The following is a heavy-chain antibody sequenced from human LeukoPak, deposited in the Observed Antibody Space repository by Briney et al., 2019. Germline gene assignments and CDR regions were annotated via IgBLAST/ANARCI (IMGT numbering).Heavy chain of an antibody. Sequence: GESLKISCEGSGYIFSDCWIDWVRQMPGKGLEWMGMIYPGDSDTRYSPSFQGQVTMSADKSINTAYLQWSSLKASDTAMYYCARPANGGVDYWGQGTLVTVSS. CDR2: IYPGDSDT. J-gene: IGHJ4*02. D-gene: IGHD3-10*01. V-gene: IGHV5-51*01. CDR3: ARPANGGVDY. CDR1: GYIFSDCW.